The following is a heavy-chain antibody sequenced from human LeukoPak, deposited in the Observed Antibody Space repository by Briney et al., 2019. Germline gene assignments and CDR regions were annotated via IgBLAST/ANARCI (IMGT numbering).Heavy chain of an antibody. CDR2: VCHDGGT. J-gene: IGHJ5*02. D-gene: IGHD3-22*01. CDR1: SASITSGAYC. CDR3: AKEGRDSGGYNGWFEP. V-gene: IGHV4-31*03. Sequence: EPSETLSLTCTVSSASITSGAYCWSWIRQHPGKGLEWIGYVCHDGGTSYNPSLKGRVTVTIDTSKNQFSLKLNSVTAADTAVFFCAKEGRDSGGYNGWFEPWGQGTLVTVSS.